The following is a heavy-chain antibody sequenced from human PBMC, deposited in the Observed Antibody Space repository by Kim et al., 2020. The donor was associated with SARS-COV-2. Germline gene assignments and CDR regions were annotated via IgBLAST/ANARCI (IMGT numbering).Heavy chain of an antibody. CDR1: GYTFTSYA. V-gene: IGHV7-4-1*02. J-gene: IGHJ4*02. D-gene: IGHD3-10*01. CDR2: INTNTGNP. CDR3: AAQDLWFRELLPFDY. Sequence: ASVKVYCKASGYTFTSYAMNWVRQAPGQGLEWMGWINTNTGNPTYAQGFTGRFVFSLDTSVSTAYLQISSLKAEDTAVYYCAAQDLWFRELLPFDYWGQGTLVTVSS.